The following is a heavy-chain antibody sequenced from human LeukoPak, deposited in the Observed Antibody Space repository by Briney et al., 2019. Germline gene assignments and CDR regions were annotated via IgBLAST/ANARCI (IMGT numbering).Heavy chain of an antibody. V-gene: IGHV3-30*02. CDR3: ARARGSSWTNYFDY. CDR2: IRYDGSNK. CDR1: GFTFSSYG. J-gene: IGHJ4*02. Sequence: GGSLRLSCAASGFTFSSYGMHWVRQAPGRGLEWVAFIRYDGSNKYYADSVKGRFTISRDSAMNSLSLQMKNLRAEDTAVYYCARARGSSWTNYFDYWGQGTLVTVSS. D-gene: IGHD6-13*01.